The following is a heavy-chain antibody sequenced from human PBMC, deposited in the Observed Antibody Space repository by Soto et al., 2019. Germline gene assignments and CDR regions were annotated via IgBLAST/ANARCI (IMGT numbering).Heavy chain of an antibody. J-gene: IGHJ4*02. D-gene: IGHD4-4*01. Sequence: DVQLLESGGGLVQPGGSLRLSCAASGFTFNAYAMTWVRQAPGKGLEWVSAIGGSGGNRYYAGSVRGRFTISRDNSKDKVDLQMNSLRVEDTAVYYCAGVASDYINSVDHWGQGILVNVSS. CDR1: GFTFNAYA. CDR2: IGGSGGNR. V-gene: IGHV3-23*01. CDR3: AGVASDYINSVDH.